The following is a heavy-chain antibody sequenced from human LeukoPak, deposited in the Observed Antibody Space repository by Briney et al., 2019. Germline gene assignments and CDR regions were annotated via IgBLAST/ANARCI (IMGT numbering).Heavy chain of an antibody. CDR3: ARDPPSGYCSSTSCSP. CDR2: IIPILGIA. D-gene: IGHD2-2*01. V-gene: IGHV1-69*04. CDR1: GGTFSSYT. J-gene: IGHJ5*02. Sequence: SVKVSCKASGGTFSSYTISWVRQAPGQGLEWMGRIIPILGIANYAQKFQGRVTITADKSTSTAYMELSSLRSEDTAVYYCARDPPSGYCSSTSCSPGGRGPLVTVSS.